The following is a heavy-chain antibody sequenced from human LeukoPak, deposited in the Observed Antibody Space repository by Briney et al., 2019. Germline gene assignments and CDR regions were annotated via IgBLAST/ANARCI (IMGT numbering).Heavy chain of an antibody. CDR2: ISAYNGNT. V-gene: IGHV1-18*01. J-gene: IGHJ4*02. Sequence: ASVKVSCKASGYTFTSYGISWVRQAPGQGLEWMGWISAYNGNTNYAQKLQGRVTMTTDTSTSTAYMELRSLRSEDTAVYYCARDAPNYYDSSGYYDYWGQGTLVTVSS. CDR1: GYTFTSYG. CDR3: ARDAPNYYDSSGYYDY. D-gene: IGHD3-22*01.